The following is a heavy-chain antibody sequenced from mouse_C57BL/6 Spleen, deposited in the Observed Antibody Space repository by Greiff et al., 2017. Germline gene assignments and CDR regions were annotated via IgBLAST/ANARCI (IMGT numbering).Heavy chain of an antibody. CDR3: ARHEGRLLHFDY. D-gene: IGHD2-3*01. CDR2: FYPGSGSI. J-gene: IGHJ2*01. Sequence: QVHVKQSGAELVKPGASVKLSCKASGYTFTEYTIHWVKQRSGQGLEWIGWFYPGSGSIKYNEKFKDKATLTADKSSSTVYMELSRLTSEDSAVYFCARHEGRLLHFDYWGQGTTLTVSS. V-gene: IGHV1-62-2*01. CDR1: GYTFTEYT.